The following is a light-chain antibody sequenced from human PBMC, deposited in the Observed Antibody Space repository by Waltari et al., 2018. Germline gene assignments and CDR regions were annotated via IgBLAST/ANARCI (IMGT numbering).Light chain of an antibody. J-gene: IGLJ3*02. V-gene: IGLV1-47*02. CDR2: SND. Sequence: QSVLTQPPSVSGTPGQRVTTSCSTSASNFGSNTVSWYPQLPGTAPKLLIYSNDQMPSGVPDRISGSRSGTSASLAISGLRSDDEAFYYCAAWDDSLGGWVFGGGTKLTVL. CDR3: AAWDDSLGGWV. CDR1: ASNFGSNT.